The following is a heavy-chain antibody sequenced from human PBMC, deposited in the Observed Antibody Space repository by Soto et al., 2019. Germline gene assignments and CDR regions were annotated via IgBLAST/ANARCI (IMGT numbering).Heavy chain of an antibody. CDR3: AREGGSYFLGLDY. J-gene: IGHJ4*02. D-gene: IGHD1-26*01. Sequence: EVQLVESGGGLVKPGGSLRLSCAASGFTFSSYSMNWVRQAPGKGLEWVSSISSSSSYIYYADSVKGRFTISRDNAKNSLYLQMNSLRAEDTAVYYCAREGGSYFLGLDYWGQGTLVTVSS. CDR2: ISSSSSYI. V-gene: IGHV3-21*01. CDR1: GFTFSSYS.